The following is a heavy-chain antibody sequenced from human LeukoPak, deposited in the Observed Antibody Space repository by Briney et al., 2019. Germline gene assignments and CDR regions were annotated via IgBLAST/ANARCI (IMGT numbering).Heavy chain of an antibody. Sequence: ASVKVSCKASGYTFTSYAMHWVRQAPGQRLEWMGWINAGNGNTKYSQKFQGRVTITRDTSASTAYMELRSLRSDDTAVYYCARDRRVYCSSTSCRGAFDIWGQGTMVTVSS. D-gene: IGHD2-2*01. CDR3: ARDRRVYCSSTSCRGAFDI. J-gene: IGHJ3*02. V-gene: IGHV1-3*01. CDR2: INAGNGNT. CDR1: GYTFTSYA.